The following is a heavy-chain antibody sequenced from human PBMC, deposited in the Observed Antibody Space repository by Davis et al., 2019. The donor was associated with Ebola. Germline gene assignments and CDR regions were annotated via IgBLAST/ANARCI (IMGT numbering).Heavy chain of an antibody. Sequence: VQVTCKASGCIFSNYDINWVRQASGQGLEWMGWTNDHSGNTGYVEKFTGRVTMTRDSSITTAYMELTSLRIDDTAVYYCARGYSPKCRTGDCVNDYWRQGTLVTVSS. D-gene: IGHD2-21*01. J-gene: IGHJ4*02. CDR2: TNDHSGNT. CDR3: ARGYSPKCRTGDCVNDY. CDR1: GCIFSNYD. V-gene: IGHV1-8*01.